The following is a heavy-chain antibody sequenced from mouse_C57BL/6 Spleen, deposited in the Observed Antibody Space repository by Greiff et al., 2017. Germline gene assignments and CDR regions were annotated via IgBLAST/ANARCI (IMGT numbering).Heavy chain of an antibody. J-gene: IGHJ3*01. D-gene: IGHD2-12*01. CDR1: GYTFTSYW. V-gene: IGHV1-64*01. CDR3: ARETDYSNDEAY. Sequence: QVQLQQPGAELVKPGASVKLSCKASGYTFTSYWMHWVKQRPGQGLEWIGMIHPNSGSTNYNEKFKSKATLTVDKSSSTAYMQLSILTSEDSAVYYCARETDYSNDEAYWGQGTLVTVSA. CDR2: IHPNSGST.